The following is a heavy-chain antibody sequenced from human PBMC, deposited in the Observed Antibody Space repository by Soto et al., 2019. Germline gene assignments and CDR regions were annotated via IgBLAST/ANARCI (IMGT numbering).Heavy chain of an antibody. CDR1: GFTFTSYA. V-gene: IGHV3-23*01. J-gene: IGHJ4*02. Sequence: GGSLSLSCAASGFTFTSYAMSWVRQAPGKGLEWVSAISGSGGSTYYANSVKGRFTISRDNSKSTLYLQMNSLRAEDTAIYYCAKDRYGDYSWGQGTLVTVSS. CDR2: ISGSGGST. CDR3: AKDRYGDYS. D-gene: IGHD4-17*01.